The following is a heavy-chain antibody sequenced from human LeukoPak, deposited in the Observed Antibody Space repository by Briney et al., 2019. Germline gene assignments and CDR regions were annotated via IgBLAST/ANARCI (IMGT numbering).Heavy chain of an antibody. CDR1: GFTFSGHY. D-gene: IGHD1-26*01. Sequence: GGSLRLSCAASGFTFSGHYMHWVRQAPGKGLVWVSHIKGDGSDTRYADSVEGRFIISRANAKNTLYLQMNSLRAEDTGVYFCARDHRWSYDYWGEGTLVTVSS. J-gene: IGHJ4*02. CDR2: IKGDGSDT. CDR3: ARDHRWSYDY. V-gene: IGHV3-74*01.